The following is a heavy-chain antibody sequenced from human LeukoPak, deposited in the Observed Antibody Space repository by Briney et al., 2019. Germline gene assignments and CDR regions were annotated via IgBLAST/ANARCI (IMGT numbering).Heavy chain of an antibody. CDR2: ISGSGGST. V-gene: IGHV3-23*01. J-gene: IGHJ4*02. CDR3: AKDQESVKRHYHDSSGYTFDY. Sequence: PGGSLRLSCAASGFTFSSYAMSWVRQAPGKGLEWVSAISGSGGSTYYADSVKGRFTISRDNSKNTLYLQMNSLRAEDTAVYYCAKDQESVKRHYHDSSGYTFDYWGQGTLVTVSS. CDR1: GFTFSSYA. D-gene: IGHD3-22*01.